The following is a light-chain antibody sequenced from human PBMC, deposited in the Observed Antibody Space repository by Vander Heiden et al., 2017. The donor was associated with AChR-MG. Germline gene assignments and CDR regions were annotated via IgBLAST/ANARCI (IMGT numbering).Light chain of an antibody. J-gene: IGKJ2*01. Sequence: DIQMTQSPSSLSASIGDRVTITCRASQSISSYLNWYQQKPGKAPKLLIYAASSLQSGVASRFSGSGSGTDFTIIISSLQPEDFATYYCQQSYSTPRTFGQGTKLEIK. CDR1: QSISSY. V-gene: IGKV1-39*01. CDR2: AAS. CDR3: QQSYSTPRT.